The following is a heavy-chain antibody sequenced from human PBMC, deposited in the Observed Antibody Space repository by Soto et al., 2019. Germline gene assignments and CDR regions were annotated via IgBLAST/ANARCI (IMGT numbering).Heavy chain of an antibody. V-gene: IGHV1-18*01. J-gene: IGHJ3*02. CDR2: IRAYNGNT. CDR1: GYTFTSYG. Sequence: QVQLVQSGAEVKKPGASVKVSCKASGYTFTSYGISWVRQAPGQGLEWMGWIRAYNGNTNYAQKLQGRVTMTTDTSTSSAYMELRSLRSDDTAVYYCARDTGSIGGSYRYTTDDAFDIWGQGTMVTVSS. CDR3: ARDTGSIGGSYRYTTDDAFDI. D-gene: IGHD3-16*02.